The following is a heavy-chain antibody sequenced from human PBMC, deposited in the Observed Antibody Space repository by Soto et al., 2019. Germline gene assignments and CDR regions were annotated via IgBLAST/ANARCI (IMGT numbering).Heavy chain of an antibody. CDR1: GDTFTTYD. V-gene: IGHV1-8*01. J-gene: IGHJ4*02. Sequence: ASVKVSCKASGDTFTTYDINWVRQATGHGLEWMGWINPNSGNIGYAQRFQGRVTMTRDTAIRTAYMEVSSLRSDDTAVYYCARGRASGIYYLLDYWRQVPLVTACS. CDR2: INPNSGNI. CDR3: ARGRASGIYYLLDY. D-gene: IGHD3-10*01.